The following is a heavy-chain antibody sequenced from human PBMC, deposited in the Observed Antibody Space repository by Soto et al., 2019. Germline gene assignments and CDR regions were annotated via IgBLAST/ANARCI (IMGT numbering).Heavy chain of an antibody. D-gene: IGHD6-19*01. CDR1: GYSFTSYW. V-gene: IGHV5-10-1*01. CDR2: IDPSDSYT. J-gene: IGHJ2*01. Sequence: PGESLKISCKGSGYSFTSYWISWVRQMPGKGLEWMGRIDPSDSYTNYSPSFQGHVTISADKSISTAYLQWSSLKASDTAMYYCASPYSSGWYGQSDWYFDLWGRGTLVTVSS. CDR3: ASPYSSGWYGQSDWYFDL.